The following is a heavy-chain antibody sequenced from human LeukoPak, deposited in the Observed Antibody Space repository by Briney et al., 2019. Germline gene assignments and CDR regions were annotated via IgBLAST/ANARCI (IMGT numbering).Heavy chain of an antibody. V-gene: IGHV3-30*02. Sequence: GGSLRLSCAASGFTFSSYSMNWVRQAPGKGLEWVAFIRYDGTNKYYADSVKGRFTISKDNSKNTLYLQMNSLRAEDTAVYYCAKDYSGDYYDTSGPPSGVDYWGQGTLVTVSS. CDR1: GFTFSSYS. D-gene: IGHD3-22*01. CDR3: AKDYSGDYYDTSGPPSGVDY. J-gene: IGHJ4*02. CDR2: IRYDGTNK.